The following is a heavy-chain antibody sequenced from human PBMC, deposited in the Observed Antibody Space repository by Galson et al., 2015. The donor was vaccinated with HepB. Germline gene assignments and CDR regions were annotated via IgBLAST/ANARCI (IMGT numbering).Heavy chain of an antibody. CDR3: ARDGMYSSSSGGYFDY. Sequence: SLRLSCAASGFIFSGYAMHWVRQAPGKGLDWVAVISYDGSNKYYADSVKGRFAISRDNSKNTLYLQMNSLRAEDTAVYYCARDGMYSSSSGGYFDYWGQGTLVTVSS. CDR1: GFIFSGYA. V-gene: IGHV3-30*09. CDR2: ISYDGSNK. J-gene: IGHJ4*02. D-gene: IGHD6-6*01.